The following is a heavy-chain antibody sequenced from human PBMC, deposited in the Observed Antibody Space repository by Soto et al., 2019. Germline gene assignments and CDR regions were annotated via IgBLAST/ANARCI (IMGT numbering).Heavy chain of an antibody. CDR3: ARDITMVRGVMSGYYYYYGMDV. Sequence: QVQLVQSGAEVKKPGASVKVSCKASGYTFTSYGISWVRQAPGQGLEWMGWISAYNGNTNYAQKLQGRVTMTTDTSTSXXYXEXXSLRSDDTAVYYCARDITMVRGVMSGYYYYYGMDVWGQGTTVTVSS. V-gene: IGHV1-18*01. J-gene: IGHJ6*02. CDR2: ISAYNGNT. CDR1: GYTFTSYG. D-gene: IGHD3-10*01.